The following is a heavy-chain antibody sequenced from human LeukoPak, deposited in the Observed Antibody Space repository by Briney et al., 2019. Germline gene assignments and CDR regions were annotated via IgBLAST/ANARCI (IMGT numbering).Heavy chain of an antibody. V-gene: IGHV3-20*04. CDR2: ISWNGGST. J-gene: IGHJ4*02. Sequence: RTGGSLRLSCAGSGFTFDDYGMNWVRQAPGKGLEWVSGISWNGGSTGYADSVKGRFTISRDNAKNSLYLQMNSLRAEDTALYYCARDLYSSSWYFVSPGGYWGQGTLVTVSS. CDR1: GFTFDDYG. CDR3: ARDLYSSSWYFVSPGGY. D-gene: IGHD6-13*01.